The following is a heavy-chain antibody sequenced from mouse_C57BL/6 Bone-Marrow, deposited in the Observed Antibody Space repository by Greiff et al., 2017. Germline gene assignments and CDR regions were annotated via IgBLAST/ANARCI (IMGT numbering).Heavy chain of an antibody. D-gene: IGHD2-1*01. Sequence: EVHLVESGGGLVKPGGSLKLSCAASGFTFSSYAMSWVRQTPEKRLEWVATISDGGSYTYYPDNVKGRFTISRDNAKNNLYLQMSHLKSEDTAMYYCARRDGNSAWFAYWGQGTLVTVSA. CDR3: ARRDGNSAWFAY. CDR1: GFTFSSYA. V-gene: IGHV5-4*01. CDR2: ISDGGSYT. J-gene: IGHJ3*01.